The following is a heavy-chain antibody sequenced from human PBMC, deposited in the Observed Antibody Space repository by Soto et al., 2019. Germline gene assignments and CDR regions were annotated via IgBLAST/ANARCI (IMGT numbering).Heavy chain of an antibody. CDR3: ALASVRGVAFGFGY. V-gene: IGHV4-30-2*01. CDR2: IYHSGST. J-gene: IGHJ4*02. Sequence: SETLSLTCAVSGGSISSGGYSWSWIRQPPGKGLEWIGYIYHSGSTYYNPSLKSRVTISVDRSKNQFSLKLSSVTAADTAVYYCALASVRGVAFGFGYWGQGTLVTVSS. CDR1: GGSISSGGYS. D-gene: IGHD3-10*01.